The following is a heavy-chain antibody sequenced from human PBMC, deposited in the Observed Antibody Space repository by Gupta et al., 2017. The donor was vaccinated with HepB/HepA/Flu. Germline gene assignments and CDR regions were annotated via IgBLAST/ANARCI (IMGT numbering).Heavy chain of an antibody. D-gene: IGHD3-16*01. CDR2: MTGAGGHT. J-gene: IGHJ4*02. V-gene: IGHV3-23*01. CDR3: ARRGGEVGGASDS. CDR1: GFNFAGYV. Sequence: EVQLLESGGGLVQPGESLRLSCAASGFNFAGYVMHWVRQVPGKGLEWVSTMTGAGGHTFYADSVKGRFTISRDNSKSTLFLQMTSLRAEDTAVYYCARRGGEVGGASDSWGQGTLVSVSS.